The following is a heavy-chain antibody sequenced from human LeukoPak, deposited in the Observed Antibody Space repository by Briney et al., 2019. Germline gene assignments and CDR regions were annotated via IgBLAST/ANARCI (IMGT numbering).Heavy chain of an antibody. CDR1: VYTFTGYY. CDR2: INPNSGGT. Sequence: ASVKVSCKASVYTFTGYYMHWVRQAPGQGLEWMGWINPNSGGTNYAQKFQGRVTMTRDTSISTAYMELSRLRSDDTAVYYCARDRVGSSSPTDYWGQGTLVTVSS. D-gene: IGHD6-13*01. CDR3: ARDRVGSSSPTDY. J-gene: IGHJ4*02. V-gene: IGHV1-2*02.